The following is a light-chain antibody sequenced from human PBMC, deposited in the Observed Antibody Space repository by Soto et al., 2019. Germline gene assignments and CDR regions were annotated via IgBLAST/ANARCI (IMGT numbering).Light chain of an antibody. CDR2: DVS. CDR1: SSDVGGYNY. CDR3: CSYAGSYV. J-gene: IGLJ1*01. Sequence: QSALTQPPSASGSPGQSVTISCTGTSSDVGGYNYVSWYQQHPGKAPKLMIYDVSNRPSGVSNRFSGSKSGNTASLTISGLQAEDEADYYCCSYAGSYVFGTGTKVTVL. V-gene: IGLV2-8*01.